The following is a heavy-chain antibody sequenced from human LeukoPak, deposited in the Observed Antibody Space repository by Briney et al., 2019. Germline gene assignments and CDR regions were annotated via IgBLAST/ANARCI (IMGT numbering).Heavy chain of an antibody. D-gene: IGHD2-2*01. CDR1: GFTFSSYA. Sequence: GGALRLSCAASGFTFSSYAMTWVRQAPGKGLEWVSTINVGGDNSYSADSVKGRFTISRDNSKNTLYLQMNSLRAEDTAVYHCARDLGCSTTSCRYNWFDPWGQGTLVTVSS. CDR3: ARDLGCSTTSCRYNWFDP. CDR2: INVGGDNS. V-gene: IGHV3-23*01. J-gene: IGHJ5*02.